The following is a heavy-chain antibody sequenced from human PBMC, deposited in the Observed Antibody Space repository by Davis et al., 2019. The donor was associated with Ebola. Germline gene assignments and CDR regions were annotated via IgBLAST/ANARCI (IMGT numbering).Heavy chain of an antibody. CDR3: AKWEMGFLDWGYFDY. Sequence: GESLKISCAASGFTFSSYAMSWVRQAPGKGLEWVSAISGSGGSTYYADSVKGRFTISRDNSKNTLYLQMNSLRAEDTAVYYCAKWEMGFLDWGYFDYWGQGTLVTVSS. CDR2: ISGSGGST. V-gene: IGHV3-23*01. D-gene: IGHD3/OR15-3a*01. CDR1: GFTFSSYA. J-gene: IGHJ4*02.